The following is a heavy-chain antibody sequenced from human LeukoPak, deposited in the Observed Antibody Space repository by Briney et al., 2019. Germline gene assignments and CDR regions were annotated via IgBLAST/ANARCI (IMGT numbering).Heavy chain of an antibody. CDR3: ARNLIPEQLVLNF. D-gene: IGHD6-13*01. J-gene: IGHJ4*02. CDR2: IYYSGST. Sequence: SETLSLTCAVSGGSISSSSYYWGWIRQPPGKGLEWIGSIYYSGSTYYNPSLKGRVTISVDTSKNQFSLKLSSVTAADTAVYYCARNLIPEQLVLNFWGQGTLVTVSS. V-gene: IGHV4-39*07. CDR1: GGSISSSSYY.